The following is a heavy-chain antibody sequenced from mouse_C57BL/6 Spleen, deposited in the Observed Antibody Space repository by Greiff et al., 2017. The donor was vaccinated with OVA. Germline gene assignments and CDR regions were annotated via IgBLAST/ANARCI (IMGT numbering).Heavy chain of an antibody. CDR2: IYPGDGDT. CDR3: ARHYSNDAMDY. V-gene: IGHV1-82*01. J-gene: IGHJ4*01. D-gene: IGHD2-5*01. Sequence: QVQLEQSGPELVKPGASVKISCKASGYAFSSSWMNWVKQRPGKGLEWIGRIYPGDGDTNYNGKFKGKATLTADKSSSTAYMQLSSLTSEDSAVYFCARHYSNDAMDYWGQGPSVTVSS. CDR1: GYAFSSSW.